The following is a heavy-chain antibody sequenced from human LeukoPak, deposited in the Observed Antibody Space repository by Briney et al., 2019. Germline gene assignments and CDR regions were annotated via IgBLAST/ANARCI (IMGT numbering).Heavy chain of an antibody. J-gene: IGHJ4*02. CDR1: GGSFSGYC. V-gene: IGHV4-59*01. CDR2: IYYSGST. CDR3: AAGYSSGWYDPIDY. D-gene: IGHD6-19*01. Sequence: SETLSLTCAVYGGSFSGYCWSWIRQPPGKGLEWIGYIYYSGSTNYNPSLKSRVTISVDTSKNQFSLKLSSVTAADTAVYYCAAGYSSGWYDPIDYWGQGTLVTVSS.